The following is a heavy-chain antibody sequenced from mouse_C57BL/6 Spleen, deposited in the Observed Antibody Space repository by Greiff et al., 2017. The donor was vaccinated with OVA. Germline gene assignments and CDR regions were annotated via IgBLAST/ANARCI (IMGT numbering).Heavy chain of an antibody. CDR3: ARDYGNYGY. CDR2: INPNNGGT. Sequence: VQLKQSGPELVKPGASVKISCKASGYTFTDYYMNWVKQSHGKSLEWIGDINPNNGGTSYNPKLKGKATLTVDKSSSTAYMELRSLTSEDTAVYYCARDYGNYGYWGQGTTLTVSS. D-gene: IGHD2-1*01. CDR1: GYTFTDYY. V-gene: IGHV1-26*01. J-gene: IGHJ2*01.